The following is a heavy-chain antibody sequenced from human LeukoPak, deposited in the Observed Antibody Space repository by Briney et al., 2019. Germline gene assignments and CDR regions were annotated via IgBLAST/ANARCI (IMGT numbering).Heavy chain of an antibody. J-gene: IGHJ4*02. D-gene: IGHD6-13*01. Sequence: SETLSLTCTVSGYSISSGYYWGGIRQPPGKGLEWIGSSYHSGSTYYNPSLKSRVTISVDTSKNQFSLKLSSVTAADTAVYYCARDGGSSWFDYWGQGTLVTVSS. CDR1: GYSISSGYY. V-gene: IGHV4-38-2*02. CDR3: ARDGGSSWFDY. CDR2: SYHSGST.